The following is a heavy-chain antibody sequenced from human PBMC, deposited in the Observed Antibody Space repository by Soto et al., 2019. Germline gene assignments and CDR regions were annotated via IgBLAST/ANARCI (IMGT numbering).Heavy chain of an antibody. CDR2: IYYSGST. D-gene: IGHD5-18*01. J-gene: IGHJ4*02. Sequence: SETLSLTCTVSGGSISSYYWSWIRQPPGKGLEWIGYIYYSGSTNYNPSLKSRVTISVDTSKNQFSLKLTSVTAEDTAVYYCARDELPYSYGSLPFFWGQGTQVTVSS. V-gene: IGHV4-59*12. CDR3: ARDELPYSYGSLPFF. CDR1: GGSISSYY.